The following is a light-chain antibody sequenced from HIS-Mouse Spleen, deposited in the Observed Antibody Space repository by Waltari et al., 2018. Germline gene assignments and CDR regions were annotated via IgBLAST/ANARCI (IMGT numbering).Light chain of an antibody. CDR2: PAS. V-gene: IGKV1-39*01. Sequence: DIQMTQSPSPRSAPVGDRVTITCRASQSISSYLNWYQQKPGKAPKLLIYPASSLQSGVPSRFSGSGSGTDFTLTISSLQPEDFATYYCQQSYSTPRTFGQGTKVEIK. J-gene: IGKJ1*01. CDR1: QSISSY. CDR3: QQSYSTPRT.